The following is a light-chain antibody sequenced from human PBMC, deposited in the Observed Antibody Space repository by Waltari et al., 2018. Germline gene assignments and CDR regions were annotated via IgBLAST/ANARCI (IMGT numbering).Light chain of an antibody. CDR1: SALYSSNNKNY. J-gene: IGKJ1*01. Sequence: SALYSSNNKNYLAWYQQKPGQPPKLLIYWASTRESGVPDRFSGSGSGTDFTLTISILQAEDVAVYYCQQYYSTPPTFGQGTKVEIK. CDR3: QQYYSTPPT. V-gene: IGKV4-1*01. CDR2: WAS.